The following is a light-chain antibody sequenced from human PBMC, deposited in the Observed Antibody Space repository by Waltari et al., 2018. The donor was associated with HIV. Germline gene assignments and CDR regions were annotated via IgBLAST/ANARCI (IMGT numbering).Light chain of an antibody. CDR1: STNIGSYTL. CDR2: EVN. CDR3: CSYAGSSNVV. J-gene: IGLJ2*01. Sequence: QSALTQSASVSGSPGQSLTISCTGPSTNIGSYTLSSWYQQHPGKAPKVIIYEVNKRPSGVSNRFSGSTSGSTASLTISGLQAEDEADYYCCSYAGSSNVVFGGGTKLTVL. V-gene: IGLV2-23*02.